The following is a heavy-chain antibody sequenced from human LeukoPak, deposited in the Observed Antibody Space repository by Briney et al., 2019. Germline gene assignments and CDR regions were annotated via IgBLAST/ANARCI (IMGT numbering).Heavy chain of an antibody. J-gene: IGHJ4*02. CDR3: ASGFGELPDY. V-gene: IGHV4-59*12. CDR2: ICYSGST. Sequence: KPSETLSLTCTVSGGSISSYYWSWIRQPPGKGLEWIGYICYSGSTNYNPSLKSRVTISVDTSKNQFSLKLSSVTAADTAVYYCASGFGELPDYWGQGTLVTVSS. CDR1: GGSISSYY. D-gene: IGHD3-10*01.